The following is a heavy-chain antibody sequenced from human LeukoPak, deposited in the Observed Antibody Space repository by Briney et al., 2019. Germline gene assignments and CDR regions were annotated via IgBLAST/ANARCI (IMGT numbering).Heavy chain of an antibody. CDR2: IYHSGST. J-gene: IGHJ4*02. V-gene: IGHV4-39*07. D-gene: IGHD2-15*01. Sequence: PSETLSLSCTISGGSISSSSSYWGWIRQPPGKGLEWIGSIYHSGSTYYNPSLKSRVTISVDTSKNQFSLKLSSVTAADTAVYYCARIYGGGSTHTSGYWGQGTLVTVSS. CDR3: ARIYGGGSTHTSGY. CDR1: GGSISSSSSY.